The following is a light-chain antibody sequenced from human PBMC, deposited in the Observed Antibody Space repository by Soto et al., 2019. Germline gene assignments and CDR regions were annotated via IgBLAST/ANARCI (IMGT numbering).Light chain of an antibody. CDR1: SSNIGSNF. J-gene: IGLJ1*01. CDR3: VAWDDSLSGYV. CDR2: RNN. Sequence: QSVLTQPPSASGTPGQRVTISCSGSSSNIGSNFVYWYQHLPGTAPKLLIYRNNQRPSGVPDRFSGSTSGTSASLAISGLRSEDEADYYCVAWDDSLSGYVFGTGTKLTVL. V-gene: IGLV1-47*01.